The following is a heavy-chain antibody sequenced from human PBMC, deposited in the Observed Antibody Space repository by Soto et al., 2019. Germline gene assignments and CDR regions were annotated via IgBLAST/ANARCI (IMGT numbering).Heavy chain of an antibody. CDR1: GGSISSSNW. J-gene: IGHJ6*02. CDR3: ARGDSSSWYGYYYYGMDV. Sequence: LSVSCPVSGGSISSSNWWSWVRQPPGKGLEWIGEIYHSGSTNYNPSLKSRVTISVDKSQNQFSLKLSSVTAADTALYYCARGDSSSWYGYYYYGMDVWGQGTTDTVSS. CDR2: IYHSGST. V-gene: IGHV4-4*02. D-gene: IGHD6-13*01.